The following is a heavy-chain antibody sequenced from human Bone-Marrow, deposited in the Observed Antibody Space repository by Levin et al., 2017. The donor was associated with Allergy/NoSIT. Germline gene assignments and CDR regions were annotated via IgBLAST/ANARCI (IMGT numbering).Heavy chain of an antibody. V-gene: IGHV3-21*01. CDR3: ARGLDYSGLP. CDR2: ITSSSSYI. Sequence: GGSLRLSCAASGFTFRGYGFHWVRQAPGKGLDWVSSITSSSSYIYYADSVKGRFTISRDNAKNSLYLQMNSLRVEDTAVYYCARGLDYSGLPWGQGTLVTVSS. CDR1: GFTFRGYG. J-gene: IGHJ5*02. D-gene: IGHD5-12*01.